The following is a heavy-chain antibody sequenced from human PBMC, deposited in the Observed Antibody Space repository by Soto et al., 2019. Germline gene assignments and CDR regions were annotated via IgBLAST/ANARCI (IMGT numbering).Heavy chain of an antibody. J-gene: IGHJ4*02. CDR3: ARDHMIMGAIDH. CDR1: GFTFSGYA. Sequence: QVQLVESGGGVVQPGRSLRLSCAASGFTFSGYAMYWVRQAPGKGLEWVAIISSDGNTEFYADSVKGRVTISRDNSKNTLYPPMNSLRPEDTAVYYCARDHMIMGAIDHWGQGNLVTVSS. D-gene: IGHD3-16*01. CDR2: ISSDGNTE. V-gene: IGHV3-30-3*01.